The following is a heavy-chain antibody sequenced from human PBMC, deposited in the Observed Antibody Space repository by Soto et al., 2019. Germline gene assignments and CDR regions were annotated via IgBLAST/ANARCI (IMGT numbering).Heavy chain of an antibody. J-gene: IGHJ5*02. D-gene: IGHD6-19*01. Sequence: QVQLVQSGAEVKKPGSSVKVSCKASGGTFSSYAISWVRQAPGQGLEWMGGIIPIFGTANYAQKFQGRVTITADESTSTAYMELSSLRSEETAVYYCGAVAGALHGENWFDPWGQGTLVTGSS. V-gene: IGHV1-69*01. CDR3: GAVAGALHGENWFDP. CDR2: IIPIFGTA. CDR1: GGTFSSYA.